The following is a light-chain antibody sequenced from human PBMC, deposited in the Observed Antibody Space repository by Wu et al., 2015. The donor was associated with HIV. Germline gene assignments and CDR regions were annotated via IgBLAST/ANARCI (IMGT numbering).Light chain of an antibody. CDR1: QSVNTNY. CDR2: GVT. Sequence: EIVLTQSPGTLSSSPGERATLSCRASQSVNTNYLAWYQQRPGQTPRLLIYGVTTRATGIPDRFSGSGSGTDFTLTISRLEPEDFAVYYCQQYADSPLTFGGRDQGRD. J-gene: IGKJ4*01. CDR3: QQYADSPLT. V-gene: IGKV3-20*01.